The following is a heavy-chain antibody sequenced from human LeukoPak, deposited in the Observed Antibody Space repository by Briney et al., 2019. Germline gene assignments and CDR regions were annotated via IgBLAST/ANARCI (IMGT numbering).Heavy chain of an antibody. CDR3: ARGPYYDSWSGAGY. V-gene: IGHV1-18*01. J-gene: IGHJ4*02. CDR1: GYTFRDFG. Sequence: ASVKVSCTASGYTFRDFGISWVRQAPGQGLEWMGWITTYNGNTNYIQKLQGRVTMTTDTSTSTAYMELRGLRSDDTAVYYCARGPYYDSWSGAGYWGQGTLVTVFS. D-gene: IGHD3-3*01. CDR2: ITTYNGNT.